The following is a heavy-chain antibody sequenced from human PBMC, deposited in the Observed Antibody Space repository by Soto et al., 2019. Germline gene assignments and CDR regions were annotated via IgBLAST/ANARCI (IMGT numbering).Heavy chain of an antibody. CDR1: GVSISSGGAY. V-gene: IGHV4-31*03. CDR2: IYYSGTT. D-gene: IGHD3-22*01. J-gene: IGHJ6*02. Sequence: SSETLSLTCIVSGVSISSGGAYWYWVRQHPEKGLEWIGFIYYSGTTYYNPSLKSRVTVSVDTSKNQFSLRLSSVTAADTAVYYCARREFYDSSGAVPHSDYAMDVWGQGTTVTVSS. CDR3: ARREFYDSSGAVPHSDYAMDV.